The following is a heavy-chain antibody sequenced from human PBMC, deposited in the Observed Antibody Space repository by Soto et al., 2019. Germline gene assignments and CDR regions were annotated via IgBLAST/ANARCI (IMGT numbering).Heavy chain of an antibody. CDR1: GFTFSSYW. V-gene: IGHV3-7*01. D-gene: IGHD2-8*02. CDR3: ARDSGRNYYGMDV. Sequence: LRLSCAASGFTFSSYWMSWVRQAPGKGLEWVANIKQDGSEKYYVDSVKGRFTISRDNAKNSLYLQMNSLRAEDTAVYYCARDSGRNYYGMDVWGQGTTVTVSS. CDR2: IKQDGSEK. J-gene: IGHJ6*02.